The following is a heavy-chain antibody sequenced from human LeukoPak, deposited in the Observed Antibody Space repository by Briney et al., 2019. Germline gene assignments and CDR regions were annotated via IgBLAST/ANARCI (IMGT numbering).Heavy chain of an antibody. CDR1: GFPFNTYS. Sequence: GGSLRLSCAASGFPFNTYSMNWVRQAPGKGLEGVSYISSSSLTIYYADSVKGRFTVSRDNAKDSLFLQMSSLRAEDTALYYCARVTGTTSVVMDSWGQGTLVTVSS. J-gene: IGHJ5*02. V-gene: IGHV3-48*01. CDR2: ISSSSLTI. CDR3: ARVTGTTSVVMDS. D-gene: IGHD1-7*01.